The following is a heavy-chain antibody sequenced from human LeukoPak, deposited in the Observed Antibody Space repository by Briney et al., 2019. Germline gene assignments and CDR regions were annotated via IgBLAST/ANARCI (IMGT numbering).Heavy chain of an antibody. D-gene: IGHD5-12*01. Sequence: GGSLRLSCAASGFTFSSYAMSWVRQAPGKGLEWVSAISGSGGSTYYADSVKGRFTISRDNAENSLFLQVHSLRDEDTAVYYCARDRAYDAFDYWGRGTLVTVSS. V-gene: IGHV3-23*01. CDR1: GFTFSSYA. CDR3: ARDRAYDAFDY. J-gene: IGHJ4*02. CDR2: ISGSGGST.